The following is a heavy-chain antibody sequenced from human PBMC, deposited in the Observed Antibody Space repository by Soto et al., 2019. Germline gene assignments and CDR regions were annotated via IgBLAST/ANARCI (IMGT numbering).Heavy chain of an antibody. J-gene: IGHJ6*02. CDR3: ARSAIYDFWSGYPVYYYYGMDV. CDR2: INPNSGGT. Sequence: QVQLVQSGAEVKKPGASVKVSCKASGYTFTGYYMHWVRQAPGQGLEWMGWINPNSGGTNYAQKFQGWVTMTRDTSISTAYMELSRLRSDVTAVYYCARSAIYDFWSGYPVYYYYGMDVWGQGTTVTVSS. V-gene: IGHV1-2*04. CDR1: GYTFTGYY. D-gene: IGHD3-3*01.